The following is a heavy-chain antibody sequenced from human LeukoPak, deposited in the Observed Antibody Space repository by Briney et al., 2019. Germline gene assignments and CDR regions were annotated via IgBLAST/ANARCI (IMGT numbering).Heavy chain of an antibody. CDR2: INPNSGGT. J-gene: IGHJ4*02. CDR1: GYTFTGYY. Sequence: GASVKVSCKASGYTFTGYYMHWVRQAPGQGLEWMGWINPNSGGTNYAQKFQGRVTMTRDTSISTAYMELSRLRSDDTAVYYCARDRGIQLWLLDYFDYWGQGTLVTVSS. D-gene: IGHD5-18*01. CDR3: ARDRGIQLWLLDYFDY. V-gene: IGHV1-2*02.